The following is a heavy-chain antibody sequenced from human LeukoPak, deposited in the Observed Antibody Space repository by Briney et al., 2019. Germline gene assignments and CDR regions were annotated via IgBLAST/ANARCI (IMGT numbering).Heavy chain of an antibody. V-gene: IGHV4-38-2*02. D-gene: IGHD6-19*01. Sequence: PSETLSLTCSVSGYSISSGYYWGWIRQPPGKGLEWIGSIYHSGSTFHNPSLQSRVTISVDTSKNQFSLKLNPVTAADTAVYYCARQTSGYYYMDVWGKGTTVTVSS. CDR2: IYHSGST. CDR1: GYSISSGYY. CDR3: ARQTSGYYYMDV. J-gene: IGHJ6*03.